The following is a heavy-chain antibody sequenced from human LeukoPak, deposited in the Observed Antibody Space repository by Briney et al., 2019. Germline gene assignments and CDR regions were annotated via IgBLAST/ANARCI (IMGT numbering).Heavy chain of an antibody. D-gene: IGHD2/OR15-2a*01. CDR2: INSDGSWT. J-gene: IGHJ4*02. V-gene: IGHV3-74*01. Sequence: PGGSLRLSCAASGNYWMHWVRLVPGKGLVWVSHINSDGSWTSYADSVKGRFTISKDNAKNTVYLQMNSLRAEDTAVYYCVSFYETYRGRGTLVTVSS. CDR1: GNYW. CDR3: VSFYETY.